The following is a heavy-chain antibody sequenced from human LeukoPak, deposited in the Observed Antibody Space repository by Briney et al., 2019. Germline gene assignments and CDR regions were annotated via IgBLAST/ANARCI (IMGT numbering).Heavy chain of an antibody. CDR2: IYSGGTT. D-gene: IGHD3-9*01. CDR3: ARGHWFAHLDY. V-gene: IGHV3-53*01. J-gene: IGHJ4*02. Sequence: PGVSLRLSCAASGFTFSSYSMNWVRQAPGKGLEWVSIIYSGGTTYYADSVKGRFTISRDNSKNTLFLQMNSLSAEDTAVYYCARGHWFAHLDYWGQGTLVTVSS. CDR1: GFTFSSYS.